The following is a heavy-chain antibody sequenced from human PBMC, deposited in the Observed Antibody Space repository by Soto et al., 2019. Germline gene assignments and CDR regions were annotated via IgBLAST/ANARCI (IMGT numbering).Heavy chain of an antibody. CDR1: GYRFTNYW. Sequence: PGESLKISCQGSGYRFTNYWITWVRQKPGKGLEWMGTIDCSDSNSKNSPSLQGHATISADRSINTAYLQWSSLKASDTALYYCARLTYRSGWFDFWGQGALVTVSS. V-gene: IGHV5-10-1*01. J-gene: IGHJ4*02. CDR3: ARLTYRSGWFDF. D-gene: IGHD2-15*01. CDR2: IDCSDSNS.